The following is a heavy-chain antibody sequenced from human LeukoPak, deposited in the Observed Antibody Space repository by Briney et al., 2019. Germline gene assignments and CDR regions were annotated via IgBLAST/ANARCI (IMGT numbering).Heavy chain of an antibody. Sequence: GGSLRLSCAASGFTFSSFGMHWVRQAPGKGLEWMAVISYDGNKKYYADSIKGRFTISRDNSKNTIFLEVNSLRLEDTAIYYCARDRGGWYKDALDVWGQGTMVTVSS. CDR3: ARDRGGWYKDALDV. D-gene: IGHD6-19*01. CDR2: ISYDGNKK. CDR1: GFTFSSFG. J-gene: IGHJ3*01. V-gene: IGHV3-30*19.